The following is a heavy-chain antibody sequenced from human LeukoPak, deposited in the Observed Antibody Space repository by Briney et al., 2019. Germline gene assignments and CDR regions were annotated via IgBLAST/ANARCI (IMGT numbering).Heavy chain of an antibody. J-gene: IGHJ4*02. CDR2: INPNSGGT. Sequence: ASVKVSCKASGYTFTGYYMHWVRQAPGQGLEWMGWINPNSGGTNNAQKFQGRVTMTRDTSISTAYMELSRLRSDDTAVYYCARDLPEVVPAAIDDYWGQGTLVTVSS. CDR3: ARDLPEVVPAAIDDY. V-gene: IGHV1-2*02. D-gene: IGHD2-2*01. CDR1: GYTFTGYY.